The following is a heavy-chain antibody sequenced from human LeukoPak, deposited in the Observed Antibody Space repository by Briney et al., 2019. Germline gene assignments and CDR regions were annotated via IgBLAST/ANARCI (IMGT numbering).Heavy chain of an antibody. J-gene: IGHJ3*02. CDR2: ISGGGGNT. D-gene: IGHD1-26*01. Sequence: GGSLRLSCAASKFAFSSYAMSWVRQAPGKGLEWVSAISGGGGNTYYADSVKGRITISRDNSKNTLYLQMNSLRAEDTAVYYCGKNRYSGSLSPFDIWGQGTMVTVSS. CDR3: GKNRYSGSLSPFDI. CDR1: KFAFSSYA. V-gene: IGHV3-23*01.